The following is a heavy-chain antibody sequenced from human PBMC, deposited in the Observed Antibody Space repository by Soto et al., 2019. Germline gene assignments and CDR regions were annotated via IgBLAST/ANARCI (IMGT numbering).Heavy chain of an antibody. CDR3: ARHGSN. V-gene: IGHV4-39*01. Sequence: QLQLHESGPGLVKPSETLSLTCTVSGVSISNSSYYWGWIRRPPGKGLEWIGTIYYSGITYYNPSLKSRVTISVDTSKHQFSLELTSVTAADTAVYYCARHGSNWGQGTLVIVSS. CDR2: IYYSGIT. CDR1: GVSISNSSYY. J-gene: IGHJ4*02.